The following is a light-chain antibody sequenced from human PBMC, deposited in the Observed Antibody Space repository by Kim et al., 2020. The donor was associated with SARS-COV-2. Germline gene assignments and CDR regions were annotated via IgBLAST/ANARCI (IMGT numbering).Light chain of an antibody. V-gene: IGKV4-1*01. CDR3: QKYYTTPLT. Sequence: GNINGKSSQDVSSRSNNREYLSCCKQKPGQPPKMLIYTASTRAAVVPARFSGSGAGTDFTLTISSLQAEEAAVYYCQKYYTTPLTFGQGTKVEIK. CDR2: TAS. J-gene: IGKJ1*01. CDR1: QDVSSRSNNREY.